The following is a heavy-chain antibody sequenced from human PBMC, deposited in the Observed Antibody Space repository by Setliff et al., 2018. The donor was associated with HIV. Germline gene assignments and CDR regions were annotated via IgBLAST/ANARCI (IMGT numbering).Heavy chain of an antibody. CDR2: IIPIFGKT. Sequence: SVKVSCKGFGGTFSTYSLSWVRQAPGQGLEWMGGIIPIFGKTNYAQKFQGRVTITADKSTTTAFMDLSGLRSEDTAVYYCAENRSPSIFSAPTNAFDIWGQGTMGTVSS. CDR1: GGTFSTYS. CDR3: AENRSPSIFSAPTNAFDI. J-gene: IGHJ3*02. V-gene: IGHV1-69*06. D-gene: IGHD3-9*01.